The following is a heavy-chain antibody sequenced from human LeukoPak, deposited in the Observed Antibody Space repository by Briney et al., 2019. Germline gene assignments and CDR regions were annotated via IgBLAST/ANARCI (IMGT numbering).Heavy chain of an antibody. CDR3: ARGGYCSSTSCYTRFNP. J-gene: IGHJ5*02. D-gene: IGHD2-2*02. V-gene: IGHV1-3*01. CDR2: INGGSGNT. CDR1: GYTFIDYT. Sequence: ASVKVSCKASGYTFIDYTMHWLRQAPGQRLDWMGWINGGSGNTKYSPEFQGRVTITRDTSASTAYMELSSLRSEDTAVYYCARGGYCSSTSCYTRFNPWGQGTLVTVSS.